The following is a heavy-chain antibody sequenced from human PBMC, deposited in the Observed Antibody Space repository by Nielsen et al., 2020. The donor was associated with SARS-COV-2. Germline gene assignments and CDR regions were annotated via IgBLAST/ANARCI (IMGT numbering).Heavy chain of an antibody. D-gene: IGHD4-17*01. CDR3: AREDYGDYGFDY. J-gene: IGHJ4*02. CDR2: ISWNSGSI. CDR1: GFSFSDYS. V-gene: IGHV3-9*01. Sequence: SLKISCGASGFSFSDYSMNWVRQAPGKGLEWVSGISWNSGSIGYADSVKGRFTISRDNAKNSLYLQMNSLRAEDTAVYYCAREDYGDYGFDYWGQGTLVTVSS.